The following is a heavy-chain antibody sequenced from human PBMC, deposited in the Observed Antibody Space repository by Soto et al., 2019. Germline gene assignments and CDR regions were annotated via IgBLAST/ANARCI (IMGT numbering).Heavy chain of an antibody. J-gene: IGHJ6*03. CDR2: INHSGTT. CDR1: GGSFSGYY. V-gene: IGHV4-34*01. CDR3: ARVMTFPGYYYMDV. D-gene: IGHD2-21*02. Sequence: PSETLSLTCAVYGGSFSGYYRSWIRQPPGKGLEWIGEINHSGTTNYNPSLKSRVTISVDTSKNQFSLKLSSVTAADTAVYYCARVMTFPGYYYMDVWDKGTTVTVSS.